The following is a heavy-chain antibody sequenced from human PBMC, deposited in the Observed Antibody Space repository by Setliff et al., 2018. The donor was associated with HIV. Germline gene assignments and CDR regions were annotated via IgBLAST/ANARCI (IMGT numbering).Heavy chain of an antibody. V-gene: IGHV4-34*01. J-gene: IGHJ4*02. CDR3: ASGRGAKGGYDYFGS. CDR2: INHGGST. D-gene: IGHD5-12*01. CDR1: GGSFSNYY. Sequence: SETLSLTCAVYGGSFSNYYWSWIRQSPGEGLEWIGEINHGGSTNYNPSLKSRVTMSVDTSKNQFSLKLSSVTAADTAVYYCASGRGAKGGYDYFGSWGQGTLVTVSS.